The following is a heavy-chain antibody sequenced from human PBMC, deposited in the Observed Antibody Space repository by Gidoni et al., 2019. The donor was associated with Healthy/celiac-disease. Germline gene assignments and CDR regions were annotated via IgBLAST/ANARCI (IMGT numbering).Heavy chain of an antibody. V-gene: IGHV4-39*01. CDR1: DGSISRCSYY. CDR2: IYYSGST. D-gene: IGHD1-20*01. CDR3: ARQTFRITGTTYNWFDP. J-gene: IGHJ5*02. Sequence: QLQLQESGPGLVKPSETLSLTCTVSDGSISRCSYYWGWIRQPPGKGLEWIGTIYYSGSTYYNPSLKSRVTISVDTSKNQFSLKLSSVTAADTAVFYCARQTFRITGTTYNWFDPWGQGTLVTVSS.